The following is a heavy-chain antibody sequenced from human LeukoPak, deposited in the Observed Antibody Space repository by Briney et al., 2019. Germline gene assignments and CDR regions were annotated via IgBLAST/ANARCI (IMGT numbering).Heavy chain of an antibody. D-gene: IGHD3-22*01. CDR3: ARGQFQERQYYYDSSGYYHAPFDY. CDR1: GFTFSSYS. Sequence: GGSLRLSCAASGFTFSSYSMNWVRQAPGKGLEWVSSISSSSSYIYYADSVKGRFTISRDNAKNSLYLQMNSLRAEDTAVYYCARGQFQERQYYYDSSGYYHAPFDYWGQGTLVTVSS. CDR2: ISSSSSYI. V-gene: IGHV3-21*01. J-gene: IGHJ4*02.